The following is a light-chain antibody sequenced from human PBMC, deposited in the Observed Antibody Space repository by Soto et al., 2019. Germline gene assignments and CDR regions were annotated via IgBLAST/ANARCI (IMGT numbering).Light chain of an antibody. CDR1: QGIANY. V-gene: IGKV1-27*01. Sequence: DIQMTQSPSSLSASVGDRVTITCRASQGIANYLAWYQLKPGKVTKLLSYAASTLHSGVPSRFSGSGSGTDFTLTISSLQHEDVATYFCQKYSSAPLTFGGGTKVQIK. CDR2: AAS. J-gene: IGKJ4*01. CDR3: QKYSSAPLT.